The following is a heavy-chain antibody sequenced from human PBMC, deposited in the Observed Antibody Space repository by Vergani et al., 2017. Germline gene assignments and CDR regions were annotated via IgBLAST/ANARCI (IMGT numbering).Heavy chain of an antibody. Sequence: QVQLQESGPGLVTPSETLSLTCTVPGGSISSYYWSWIRQPPGKGLEWIGSIFYSGTTYYNPSLKSRVTISVDTSKNQFSLKLSSVTAADTAVYYCASEIRGYSGYRYGMDVWGQGTTVTVSS. CDR3: ASEIRGYSGYRYGMDV. J-gene: IGHJ6*02. D-gene: IGHD5-12*01. CDR2: IFYSGTT. V-gene: IGHV4-59*12. CDR1: GGSISSYY.